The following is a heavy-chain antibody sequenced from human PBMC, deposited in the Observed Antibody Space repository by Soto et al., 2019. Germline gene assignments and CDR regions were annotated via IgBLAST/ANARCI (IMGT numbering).Heavy chain of an antibody. V-gene: IGHV4-39*01. J-gene: IGHJ6*02. CDR2: IYYSGST. CDR3: ASHVLRFLEWFQKYYYYGMDV. CDR1: GGAISSSSYY. D-gene: IGHD3-3*01. Sequence: SETLSLTCTVSGGAISSSSYYWGLILQPPGKGLEWIGSIYYSGSTYYNPSLKSRVTISVDTSKNQFSLKLRSVTAADTAVYYRASHVLRFLEWFQKYYYYGMDVWGQGTTVTVSS.